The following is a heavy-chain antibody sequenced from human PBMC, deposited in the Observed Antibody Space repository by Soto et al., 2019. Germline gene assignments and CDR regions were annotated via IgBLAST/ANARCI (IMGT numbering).Heavy chain of an antibody. CDR2: INHSGST. J-gene: IGHJ5*02. CDR3: ARSDDILTGYSQFDP. D-gene: IGHD3-9*01. Sequence: SETLSLTCAVYGGSFSGYYWSWIRQPPGKGLGWIGEINHSGSTNYNPSLKSRVTISVDTSKNQFSLKLSSVTAADTAVYYCARSDDILTGYSQFDPWGQGTLVTVSS. CDR1: GGSFSGYY. V-gene: IGHV4-34*01.